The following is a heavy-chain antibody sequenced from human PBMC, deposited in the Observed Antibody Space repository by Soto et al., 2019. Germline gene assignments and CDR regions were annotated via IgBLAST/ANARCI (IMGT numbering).Heavy chain of an antibody. CDR3: ARGYSSRKGSGWYHDY. V-gene: IGHV3-9*01. D-gene: IGHD6-19*01. CDR2: ISWNSGSI. Sequence: EVHLVQSGGGLVQPGGSLRLSCAASGFTFDDHALHWVRQAPGKGLEWVSGISWNSGSIGYADSVKGRFTISRDNAKNSLYLQMNSLRAEDTAVYYCARGYSSRKGSGWYHDYWGQGTLVTVSS. CDR1: GFTFDDHA. J-gene: IGHJ4*02.